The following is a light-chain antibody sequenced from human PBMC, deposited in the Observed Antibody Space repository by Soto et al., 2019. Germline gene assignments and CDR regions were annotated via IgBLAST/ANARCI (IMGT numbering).Light chain of an antibody. CDR1: QDIAKN. V-gene: IGKV1-33*01. J-gene: IGKJ5*01. Sequence: IQMSQSPSSLSASVGDRVTITCQASQDIAKNLNWYQQKPGKAPKLLIYDASSLQTGVPSRFSGSGSATHFTFTISSLQSEDIATYYCQQYDNLLPITFGQGTRLEIK. CDR3: QQYDNLLPIT. CDR2: DAS.